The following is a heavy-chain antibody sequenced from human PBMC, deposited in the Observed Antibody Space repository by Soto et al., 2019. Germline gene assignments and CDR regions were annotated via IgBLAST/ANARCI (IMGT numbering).Heavy chain of an antibody. CDR1: GGSISSSNW. D-gene: IGHD2-21*02. CDR2: TYHSGTT. J-gene: IGHJ3*02. Sequence: QVQLQESGPGLVKPSGTPSLTCAVSGGSISSSNWWSWVRQTPGKGLEWIGETYHSGTTNYNPSLKSRVTISVDKSKNQFSLKLSSVTAADTALYYCASAGGNSRAFDIWGQGTMVTVSS. V-gene: IGHV4-4*02. CDR3: ASAGGNSRAFDI.